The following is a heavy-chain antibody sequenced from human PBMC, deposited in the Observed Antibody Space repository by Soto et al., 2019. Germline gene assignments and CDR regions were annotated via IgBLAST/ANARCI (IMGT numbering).Heavy chain of an antibody. CDR2: IYYTGAT. V-gene: IGHV4-30-4*01. CDR3: ARDQGNSLDI. CDR1: GGSVSSGDYQ. Sequence: SETLSLTCTVSGGSVSSGDYQWIWIRQPPGKALEWIGHIYYTGATYYNPSLKTRLTISLDTSKNQVSLSLNSVTAADTAVYYCARDQGNSLDIWGQGTMVTVSS. J-gene: IGHJ3*02.